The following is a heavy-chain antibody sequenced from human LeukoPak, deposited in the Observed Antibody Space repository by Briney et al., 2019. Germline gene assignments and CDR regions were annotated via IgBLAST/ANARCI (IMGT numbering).Heavy chain of an antibody. V-gene: IGHV1-69*13. J-gene: IGHJ4*02. Sequence: GASVKVSCKASGGTFISYAISWVRQAPGQGLEWMGGIIPIFGTANYAQKFQGRVTITADESTSTAYMELSSLRSEDTAVYYCARDRLSYGGYNSAFDYWGQGTLVTVSS. D-gene: IGHD5-24*01. CDR3: ARDRLSYGGYNSAFDY. CDR2: IIPIFGTA. CDR1: GGTFISYA.